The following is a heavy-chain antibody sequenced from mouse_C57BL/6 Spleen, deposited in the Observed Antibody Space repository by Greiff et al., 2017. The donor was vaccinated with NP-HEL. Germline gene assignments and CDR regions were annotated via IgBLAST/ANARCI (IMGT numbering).Heavy chain of an antibody. Sequence: QVQLKQSGPELVKPGASVKISCKASGYAFSSSWMNWVKQRPGKGLEWIGRLYPGDGDTNYNGKFKGKATLTADKSSSTAYMQLSSLTSEDSAVYFCARERNYYGSSYGYFDVWGTGTTVTVSS. V-gene: IGHV1-82*01. CDR1: GYAFSSSW. J-gene: IGHJ1*03. CDR2: LYPGDGDT. D-gene: IGHD1-1*01. CDR3: ARERNYYGSSYGYFDV.